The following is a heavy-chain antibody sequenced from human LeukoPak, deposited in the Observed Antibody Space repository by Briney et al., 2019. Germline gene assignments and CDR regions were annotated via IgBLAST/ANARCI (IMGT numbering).Heavy chain of an antibody. CDR1: GGSISGYF. V-gene: IGHV4-59*01. D-gene: IGHD2-15*01. J-gene: IGHJ4*02. Sequence: SGTLSLTCTVSGGSISGYFWNWIRQPPGKGLEWLGYIYSSGSTKYNPPLKSRITISVDTSKNQFSLKLSSVTAADTAVYYCARTKLYCSGGSCYSSLDYWGQGTLVTVSS. CDR3: ARTKLYCSGGSCYSSLDY. CDR2: IYSSGST.